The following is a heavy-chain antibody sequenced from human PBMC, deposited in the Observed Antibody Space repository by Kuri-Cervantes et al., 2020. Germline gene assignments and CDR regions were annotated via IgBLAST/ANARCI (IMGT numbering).Heavy chain of an antibody. Sequence: ASVNVSCKASGYTFTSYYMHWVRQAPGQGLEWVGIINPSGGSTSYAQKFQGRVTITRDTSTSKVYMELSSLRSEDTAVYYCARARIQLRASDYWGQGTLVTVSS. CDR2: INPSGGST. CDR3: ARARIQLRASDY. J-gene: IGHJ4*02. D-gene: IGHD5-18*01. CDR1: GYTFTSYY. V-gene: IGHV1-46*01.